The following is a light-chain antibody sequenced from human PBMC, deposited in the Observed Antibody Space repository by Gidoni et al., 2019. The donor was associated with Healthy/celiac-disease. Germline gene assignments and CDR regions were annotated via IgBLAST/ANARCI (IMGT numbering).Light chain of an antibody. J-gene: IGLJ1*01. CDR1: RSDVGGYNY. CDR3: SSYTSSSTLYV. CDR2: EVS. V-gene: IGLV2-14*01. Sequence: QSALTQPPSVSGSPGQSITISCTGTRSDVGGYNYVSWYQQHPGKAPKLMIYEVSNRPSGVSNRFSGSKSGNTASLTISGLQAEDEADYYCSSYTSSSTLYVFGTGTKVTVL.